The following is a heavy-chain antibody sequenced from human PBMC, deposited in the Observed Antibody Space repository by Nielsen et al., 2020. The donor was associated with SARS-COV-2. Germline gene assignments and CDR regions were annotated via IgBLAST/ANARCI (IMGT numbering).Heavy chain of an antibody. CDR1: GGSISSGGYY. CDR2: IYYSGST. J-gene: IGHJ6*03. CDR3: ARGGVLRYYYYYYYMDV. D-gene: IGHD4-17*01. Sequence: SETLSLTCTVSGGSISSGGYYWSWIRQHPGKGLEWIGYIYYSGSTYYNPSLKSRVTISVDTSKNQFSLKLSSVTAADTAVYYCARGGVLRYYYYYYYMDVWGKGTTVTVSS. V-gene: IGHV4-31*03.